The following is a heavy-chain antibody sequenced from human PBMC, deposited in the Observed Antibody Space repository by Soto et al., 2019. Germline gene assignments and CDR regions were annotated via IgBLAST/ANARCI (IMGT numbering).Heavy chain of an antibody. V-gene: IGHV5-51*01. J-gene: IGHJ4*02. CDR3: ARERATGDSYFEF. CDR2: IYPSDSGT. Sequence: GESLKISCKGSRYNFATYWIGWVRQMPGKGLEWMAIIYPSDSGTRYSPSFQGQVTISADKSISTTYLQWSSPKASDTAMYYCARERATGDSYFEFWGQGTLVTVSS. D-gene: IGHD4-17*01. CDR1: RYNFATYW.